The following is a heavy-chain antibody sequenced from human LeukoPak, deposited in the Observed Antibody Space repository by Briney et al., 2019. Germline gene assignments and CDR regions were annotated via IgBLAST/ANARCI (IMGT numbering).Heavy chain of an antibody. CDR1: GGSISSYY. J-gene: IGHJ4*02. V-gene: IGHV4-59*01. CDR3: ARGSPVDY. CDR2: IYYSGST. Sequence: TPSETLSLTCTVSGGSISSYYWSWIRQPPGKGLEWIGNIYYSGSTNYTPSLKSRVTISVDTSKNQMSLKLSSVTAADTAVYYCARGSPVDYWGQGTLVTVSS.